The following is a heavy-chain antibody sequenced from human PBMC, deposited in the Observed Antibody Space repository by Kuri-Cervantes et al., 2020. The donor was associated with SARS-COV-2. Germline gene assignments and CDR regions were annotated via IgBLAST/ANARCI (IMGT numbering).Heavy chain of an antibody. Sequence: GGSLRLSCAASGFTFSIYAMGWVRQAPGKGLEWVSAISGSGGSTYYADSVKGRFTISRDNSKNTLYLQMNSLRAEDTAVYYCAKDRVYCSGGSCPLYYWGQGTLVTVSS. CDR1: GFTFSIYA. D-gene: IGHD2-15*01. V-gene: IGHV3-23*01. CDR2: ISGSGGST. CDR3: AKDRVYCSGGSCPLYY. J-gene: IGHJ4*02.